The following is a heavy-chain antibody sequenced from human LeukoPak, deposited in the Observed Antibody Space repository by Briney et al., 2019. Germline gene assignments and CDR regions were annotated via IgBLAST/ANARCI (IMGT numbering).Heavy chain of an antibody. J-gene: IGHJ4*02. Sequence: GGSLRLSCAASGSTFSSYGMHWVRQAPGKGLEWVTIISYDGSNKYYADSVKGRFTISRDNSKNTLYLQMNSLRAEDTAVYFCAKDKSVRATYFDYWGQGTLVTVSS. CDR2: ISYDGSNK. CDR1: GSTFSSYG. CDR3: AKDKSVRATYFDY. V-gene: IGHV3-30*18. D-gene: IGHD1-26*01.